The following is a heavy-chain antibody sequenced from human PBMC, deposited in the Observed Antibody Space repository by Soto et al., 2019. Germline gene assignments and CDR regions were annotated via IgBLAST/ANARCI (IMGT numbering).Heavy chain of an antibody. V-gene: IGHV3-30*09. CDR2: ISYDGSNK. Sequence: QVQLVESGGGVVQPGRSLRLSCAASGFTFSSYAMHWVRQAPGKGLEWVAVISYDGSNKYYADPVKGQFAISRDNSKNTLFLQINSLSAEDTAVSYCARGMNVLRFLEWLSPNDYWGQGTLVTVSS. CDR1: GFTFSSYA. D-gene: IGHD3-3*01. J-gene: IGHJ4*02. CDR3: ARGMNVLRFLEWLSPNDY.